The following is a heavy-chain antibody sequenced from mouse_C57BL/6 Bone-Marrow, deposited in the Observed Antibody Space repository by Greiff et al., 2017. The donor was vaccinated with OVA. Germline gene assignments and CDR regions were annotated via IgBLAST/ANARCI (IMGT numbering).Heavy chain of an antibody. V-gene: IGHV14-2*01. J-gene: IGHJ3*01. CDR2: IDPEDGET. CDR1: GFNIKDYY. CDR3: ARITTVVATRAY. D-gene: IGHD1-1*01. Sequence: VQLKQSGAELVKPGASVKLSCTASGFNIKDYYMHWVKQRTEQGLEWIGRIDPEDGETKYAPKFQGKATITADTSSNPAYLQLSSLTSEDTAVYYCARITTVVATRAYWGQGTLVTVSA.